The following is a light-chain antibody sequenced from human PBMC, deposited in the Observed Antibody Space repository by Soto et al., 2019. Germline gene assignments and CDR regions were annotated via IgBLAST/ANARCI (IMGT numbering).Light chain of an antibody. V-gene: IGLV2-14*01. CDR3: CSYTRSGTLI. CDR1: SSVIGDYNY. J-gene: IGLJ1*01. CDR2: DVS. Sequence: QSALTQPASVSGSPGQSITISCVGTSSVIGDYNYVSWYQQHPGKVPKVIIYDVSNRPSGVSYRFSATKSGNTASLTISGLQAEDEADYYCCSYTRSGTLIFGTGNKVTVL.